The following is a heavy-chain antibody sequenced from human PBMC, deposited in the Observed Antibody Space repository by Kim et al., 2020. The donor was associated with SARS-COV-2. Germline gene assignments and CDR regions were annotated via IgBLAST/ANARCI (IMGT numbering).Heavy chain of an antibody. CDR1: GLTVSSNY. J-gene: IGHJ6*02. CDR2: IYSGGST. D-gene: IGHD3-10*01. CDR3: ARDSVRVRGVIRVYYYYGMDV. V-gene: IGHV3-66*01. Sequence: GGSLRLSCAASGLTVSSNYMSWVRQAPGKGLEWVSVIYSGGSTYYADSVKGRYTISRDNSTNTLYLQMNSRIAADTAVYYCARDSVRVRGVIRVYYYYGMDVWGQGTTVTVSS.